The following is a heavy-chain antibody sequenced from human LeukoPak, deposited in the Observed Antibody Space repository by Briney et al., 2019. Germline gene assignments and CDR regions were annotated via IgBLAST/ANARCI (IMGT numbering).Heavy chain of an antibody. CDR1: LYTLTIYG. CDR3: ARVAGIAARKSFDI. J-gene: IGHJ3*02. V-gene: IGHV1-18*01. D-gene: IGHD6-6*01. Sequence: GAAVKDSCVASLYTLTIYGITCVSPAPGPGLGWMGWISDYNGNTHHAQKHQGRVTMNRDTSTRTAYMELRSLRSDDTGVYYCARVAGIAARKSFDIGGQGTMVTVS. CDR2: ISDYNGNT.